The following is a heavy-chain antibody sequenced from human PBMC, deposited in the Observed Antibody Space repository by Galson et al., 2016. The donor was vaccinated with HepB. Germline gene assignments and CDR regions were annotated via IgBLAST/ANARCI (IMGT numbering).Heavy chain of an antibody. CDR3: ARGRYFDWSSTHHDALDI. Sequence: SVKVSCKASGFTFIGYYLSWVRQAPGQGLEWMGWINTNSGDTSYDQKFQGRITLTRDRSISTAYMELRRLRSDDTAVYYCARGRYFDWSSTHHDALDIWGQGTMVTVS. D-gene: IGHD3-9*01. CDR2: INTNSGDT. CDR1: GFTFIGYY. V-gene: IGHV1-2*02. J-gene: IGHJ3*02.